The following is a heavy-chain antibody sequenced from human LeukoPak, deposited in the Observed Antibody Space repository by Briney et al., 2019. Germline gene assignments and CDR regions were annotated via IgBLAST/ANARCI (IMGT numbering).Heavy chain of an antibody. CDR1: GFTFSSYA. D-gene: IGHD6-19*01. Sequence: GGSLRLSRAASGFTFSSYAMSWVRQAPGKGLEWVSAISGSGGSTYYADSVKGRFTISRSNSKNTLYLQMNSLRAEDTAVYYCATEVVIAVAGRDYWGQGTLVTVSS. V-gene: IGHV3-23*01. CDR3: ATEVVIAVAGRDY. J-gene: IGHJ4*02. CDR2: ISGSGGST.